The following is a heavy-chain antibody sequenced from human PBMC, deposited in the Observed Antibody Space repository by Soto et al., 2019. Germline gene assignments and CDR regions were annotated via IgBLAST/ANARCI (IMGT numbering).Heavy chain of an antibody. CDR3: ARAPGGSYDY. D-gene: IGHD1-26*01. CDR2: ISGSGGST. J-gene: IGHJ4*02. V-gene: IGHV3-23*01. Sequence: EVQLLESGGGLVQPGGSLRLSCAASGFTFSNYAMSWVRQTPGKGLEWVSTISGSGGSTNYADSVKGRFNISRDNSKNTLYLQMNSLRAEDTAVYYCARAPGGSYDYWGQGTLVTVSS. CDR1: GFTFSNYA.